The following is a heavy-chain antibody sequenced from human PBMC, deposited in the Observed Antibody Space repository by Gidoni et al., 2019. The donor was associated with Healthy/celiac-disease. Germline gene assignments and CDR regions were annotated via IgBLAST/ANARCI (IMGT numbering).Heavy chain of an antibody. CDR3: ARETYYYDSSGYYPDAFDI. CDR2: IIPILGIA. Sequence: QVQLVQSGAEVKKPGYSVKVSCKASGGTFSSYTISWVRQAPGQGLEWMGRIIPILGIANYAQKFQGRVTITADKSTSTAYMELSSLRSEDTAVYYCARETYYYDSSGYYPDAFDIWGQGTMVTVSS. D-gene: IGHD3-22*01. V-gene: IGHV1-69*08. J-gene: IGHJ3*02. CDR1: GGTFSSYT.